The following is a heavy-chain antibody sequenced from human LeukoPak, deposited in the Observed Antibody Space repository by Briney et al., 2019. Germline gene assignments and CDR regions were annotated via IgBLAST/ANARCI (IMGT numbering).Heavy chain of an antibody. D-gene: IGHD4-17*01. V-gene: IGHV3-30*18. Sequence: GGSLRLSCAASGFSFISHGMHWVRQAPGKGLEWVGVISDDGRRKDYADSVKGRFTISRDNSKDTLYLQMNSLRAEDTAVYYCAKRPSDYGDYVSYFDYWGQGTLVTVSS. CDR1: GFSFISHG. CDR2: ISDDGRRK. CDR3: AKRPSDYGDYVSYFDY. J-gene: IGHJ4*02.